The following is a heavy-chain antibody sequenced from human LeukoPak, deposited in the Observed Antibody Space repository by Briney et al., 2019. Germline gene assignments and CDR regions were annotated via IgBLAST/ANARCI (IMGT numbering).Heavy chain of an antibody. D-gene: IGHD5-24*01. CDR2: ISSSSLYI. Sequence: GGSLRLSCAASGFSFSNYGMSWVRQAPGKGLEWDSSISSSSLYIYYADSVKGRFTISRDNAKNSLFLQMNSLRAEDTAVYYCAREGDGYNSPIDYWGQGTLVTVSS. CDR1: GFSFSNYG. V-gene: IGHV3-21*01. J-gene: IGHJ4*02. CDR3: AREGDGYNSPIDY.